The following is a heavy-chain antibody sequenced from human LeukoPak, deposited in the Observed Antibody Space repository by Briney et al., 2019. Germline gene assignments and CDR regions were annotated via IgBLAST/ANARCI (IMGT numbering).Heavy chain of an antibody. CDR2: FDPEDGET. CDR1: GYTLTELS. D-gene: IGHD3-16*01. V-gene: IGHV1-24*01. CDR3: VTDSALGGALTSYYYDSGMDV. J-gene: IGHJ6*02. Sequence: ASVKVSCQVSGYTLTELSMHWVRPAPGKGIAWMGGFDPEDGETIYAQKYQGRVNMTEATSRDTAYMELSRLRSEDTAVYSCVTDSALGGALTSYYYDSGMDVWGPGTTVTASS.